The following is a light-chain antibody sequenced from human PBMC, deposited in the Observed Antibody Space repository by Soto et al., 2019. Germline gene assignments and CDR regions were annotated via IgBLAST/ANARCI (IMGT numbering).Light chain of an antibody. V-gene: IGKV3-20*01. J-gene: IGKJ5*01. CDR1: QSVSSNY. CDR3: QQYDDSSVI. Sequence: EIVLTQSPGTLSLSPGERATLSCRASQSVSSNYIGWYQKKPGQAPRLLIYVGSNRATGIPARFSGSGSVRDFTLTIDRLESEDSAVYYCQQYDDSSVILGQGTRLEIK. CDR2: VGS.